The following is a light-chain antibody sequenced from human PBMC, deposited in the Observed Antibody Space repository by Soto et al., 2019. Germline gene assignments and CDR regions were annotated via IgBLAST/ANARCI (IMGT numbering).Light chain of an antibody. CDR3: QQFGSSPGFT. V-gene: IGKV3-20*01. Sequence: EIVLTQSPGTLSLSPGERATLSCRASQSINSRYLAWYQQKPGQAPRLLIYGASSRATGIPLRFSGSGSGTDFTLTISRLEPEDFAVYYCQQFGSSPGFTFGPGTIVDIK. CDR1: QSINSRY. CDR2: GAS. J-gene: IGKJ3*01.